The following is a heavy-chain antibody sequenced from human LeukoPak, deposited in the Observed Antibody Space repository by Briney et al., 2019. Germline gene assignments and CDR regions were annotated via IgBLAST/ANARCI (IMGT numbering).Heavy chain of an antibody. CDR1: GGTFSSYA. CDR3: AKDPHGYSYGYMGGFFDY. D-gene: IGHD5-18*01. V-gene: IGHV1-69*06. Sequence: SVKVSCKASGGTFSSYAISWVRQAPGQGLEWMGGIIPIFGTANYAQKFQGRVTITADKSTSTAYMELSSLRSEDTAVYYCAKDPHGYSYGYMGGFFDYWGQGTLVTVSS. CDR2: IIPIFGTA. J-gene: IGHJ4*02.